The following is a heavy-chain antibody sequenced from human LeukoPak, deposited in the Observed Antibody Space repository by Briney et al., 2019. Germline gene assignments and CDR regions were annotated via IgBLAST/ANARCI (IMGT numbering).Heavy chain of an antibody. CDR3: ARAVTCSSTSCYGTDWFDP. Sequence: GGSLRLSCAASGFTFSSYSMNWVRQAPGKGLEWVSYISSSSSTIYYADSVKGRFTISRDNAKNSLYLQMNSLRAEDTAVYHCARAVTCSSTSCYGTDWFDPWGQGTLVTVSS. V-gene: IGHV3-48*01. CDR1: GFTFSSYS. CDR2: ISSSSSTI. D-gene: IGHD2-2*01. J-gene: IGHJ5*02.